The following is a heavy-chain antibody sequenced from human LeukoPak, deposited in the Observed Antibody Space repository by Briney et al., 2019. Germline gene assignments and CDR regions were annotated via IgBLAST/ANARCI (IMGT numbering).Heavy chain of an antibody. Sequence: SETLSLTCTVSGDSISSSDYWWGWIRQPPGKGLDWIASIHYGGRTHYNPSLQSRVTVSVDTSKNQFSLNLNSVTAADTAVYYCARQRGLGSWSFDYWGQGTLVTVSS. D-gene: IGHD2-15*01. CDR1: GDSISSSDYW. J-gene: IGHJ4*02. V-gene: IGHV4-39*01. CDR2: IHYGGRT. CDR3: ARQRGLGSWSFDY.